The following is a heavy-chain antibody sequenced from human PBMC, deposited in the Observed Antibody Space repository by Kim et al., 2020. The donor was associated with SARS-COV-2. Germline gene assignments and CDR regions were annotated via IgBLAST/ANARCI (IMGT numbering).Heavy chain of an antibody. CDR2: ISSSSSYT. V-gene: IGHV3-11*06. J-gene: IGHJ4*02. CDR1: GFTFSDYY. D-gene: IGHD6-19*01. Sequence: GGSLRLSCAASGFTFSDYYMSWIRQAPGKGLEWVSYISSSSSYTNYADSVKGRFTISRDNAKKSLYLQINSLRAEDTAVYYCARFRPYSSGWYRYFDYWGQGTLVTVSS. CDR3: ARFRPYSSGWYRYFDY.